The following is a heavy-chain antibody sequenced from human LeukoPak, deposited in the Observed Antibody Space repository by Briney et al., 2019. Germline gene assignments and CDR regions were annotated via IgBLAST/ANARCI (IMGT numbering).Heavy chain of an antibody. CDR2: ISYDGSNK. V-gene: IGHV3-30*03. CDR3: ARDIDGYGSGSYSFDY. D-gene: IGHD3-10*01. J-gene: IGHJ4*02. Sequence: GRSLRLPCAASGFTFSSYGMHWVRQAPGKGLEWVAVISYDGSNKYYADSVKGRFTISRDNAKNSLYLQMNSLRAEDTAVYYCARDIDGYGSGSYSFDYWGQGTLVTVSS. CDR1: GFTFSSYG.